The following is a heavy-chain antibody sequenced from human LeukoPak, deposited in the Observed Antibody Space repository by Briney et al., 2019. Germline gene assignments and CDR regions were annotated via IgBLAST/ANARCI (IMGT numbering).Heavy chain of an antibody. V-gene: IGHV4-34*01. CDR3: ARGRVVVVTALDFDY. Sequence: SETLSLTCAVYGGSFSGYYWSWIRQPPGKGLEWIGEINHSGSTNYNPSLKSRVTISADTSKNQFSLKLSSVTAADTAVYYCARGRVVVVTALDFDYWGQGTLVTVSS. J-gene: IGHJ4*02. CDR1: GGSFSGYY. D-gene: IGHD2-21*02. CDR2: INHSGST.